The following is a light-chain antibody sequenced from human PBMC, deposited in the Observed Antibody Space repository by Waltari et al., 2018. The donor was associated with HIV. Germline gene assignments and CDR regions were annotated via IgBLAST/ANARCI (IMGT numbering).Light chain of an antibody. CDR2: SNN. J-gene: IGLJ3*02. CDR1: SSNIQSNP. CDR3: SSYGGGNTVL. V-gene: IGLV1-44*01. Sequence: QSVLTQPPSTSGTPGQRVTISCSGSSSNIQSNPVIWYQQFPGTAPKLLISSNNQRPSGVPDRFSGSKSGNTASLTVSGLQAEDEADYYCSSYGGGNTVLFGGGTRLTVL.